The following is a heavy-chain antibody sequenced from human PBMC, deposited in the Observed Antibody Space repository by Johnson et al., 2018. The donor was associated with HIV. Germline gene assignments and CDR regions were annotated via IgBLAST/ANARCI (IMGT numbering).Heavy chain of an antibody. CDR2: ISYDGSNK. CDR1: GFTFSSYA. J-gene: IGHJ3*02. CDR3: ARAHDAFDI. Sequence: QVQLVESGGGVVQPGRSLRLTCAASGFTFSSYAMHWVRQAPGTGLEWVAVISYDGSNKYYADSVKGRFTISRDNSKNTLYLQMNSLRAEDTAVYYCARAHDAFDIWGQGTMVTVSS. V-gene: IGHV3-30*04.